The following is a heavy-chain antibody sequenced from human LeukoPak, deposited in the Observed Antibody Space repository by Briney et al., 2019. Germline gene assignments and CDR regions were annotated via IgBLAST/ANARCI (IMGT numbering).Heavy chain of an antibody. CDR2: ISDAGTYK. CDR1: GFTFKNYA. J-gene: IGHJ6*02. CDR3: AKDYGWYYDSSLYYYGMDV. V-gene: IGHV3-30*18. Sequence: GRSLRLSCAASGFTFKNYAMHWVRQAPGKGLEWVAVISDAGTYKYYADSVKGRFTISRDNSKNTLYVEMNSLRAEDTAVYYCAKDYGWYYDSSLYYYGMDVWGQGTSVTVSS. D-gene: IGHD3-22*01.